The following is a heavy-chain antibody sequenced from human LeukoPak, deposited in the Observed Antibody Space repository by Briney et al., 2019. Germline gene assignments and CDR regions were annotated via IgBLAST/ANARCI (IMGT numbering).Heavy chain of an antibody. V-gene: IGHV3-48*03. CDR1: GFPFRIYE. Sequence: GGSLRLSCAVSGFPFRIYEMNWVRQAPGKGLEWVSNIGSSGTTIYYADSVKGRFSISRDNAKSSLYLQMNSLRVEDTAVYYCALLAVASDFDYWGQGALVTVSS. D-gene: IGHD6-19*01. J-gene: IGHJ4*02. CDR3: ALLAVASDFDY. CDR2: IGSSGTTI.